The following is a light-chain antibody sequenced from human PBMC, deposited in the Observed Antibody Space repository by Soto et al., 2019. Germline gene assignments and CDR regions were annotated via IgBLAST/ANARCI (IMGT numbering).Light chain of an antibody. V-gene: IGKV3-15*01. Sequence: EIVMTQSPATLSVSPGERATLSCRASQSVSSNLAVYQQKPGQALRLLIYGASTRATGIPARFSGSGSGTDFTLTISRLQPEDFATYYCLQLYNFSWTFGQGTKVDI. CDR1: QSVSSN. CDR2: GAS. CDR3: LQLYNFSWT. J-gene: IGKJ1*01.